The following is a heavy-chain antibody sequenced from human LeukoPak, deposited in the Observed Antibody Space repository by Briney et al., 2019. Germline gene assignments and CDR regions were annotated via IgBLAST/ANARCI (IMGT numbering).Heavy chain of an antibody. J-gene: IGHJ4*02. D-gene: IGHD3-22*01. Sequence: PSETLSLTCAVYGGSFSGYYWSWIRQPPGKGLEWIGEINHSGGTNYNPSLKSRATISVDTSKNQFSLKLSSVTAADTAVYYCARAVYYYDSSGPFDYWGQGTLVTVSS. V-gene: IGHV4-34*01. CDR1: GGSFSGYY. CDR2: INHSGGT. CDR3: ARAVYYYDSSGPFDY.